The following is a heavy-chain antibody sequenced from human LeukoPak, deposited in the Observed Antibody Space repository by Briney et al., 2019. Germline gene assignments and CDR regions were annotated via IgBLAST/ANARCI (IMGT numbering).Heavy chain of an antibody. D-gene: IGHD2-2*01. J-gene: IGHJ5*02. CDR1: GGSFSGYY. V-gene: IGHV4-34*01. CDR3: ARVLHSSTSFGFDP. CDR2: INHSGST. Sequence: SETLSLTCAVYGGSFSGYYCSWIRQPPGKGLWWIGEINHSGSTNYNPSLKSRVTISVDTSKNQFSLKLSSVTAADTAVYYCARVLHSSTSFGFDPWGQGTLVTVSS.